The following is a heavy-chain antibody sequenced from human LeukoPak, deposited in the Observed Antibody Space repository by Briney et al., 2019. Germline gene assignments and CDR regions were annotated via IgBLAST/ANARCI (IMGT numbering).Heavy chain of an antibody. CDR1: GFTFSSYS. Sequence: GGSLRLSCAASGFTFSSYSMNWVRQAPGKGLEWVSSISSSSSYIYYADSVKGRFTISRDNAKNSLYLQMNSLRAEDTAVYYCARGGGEYFDWLSPFDYWGQGTLVTVSS. CDR2: ISSSSSYI. D-gene: IGHD3-9*01. J-gene: IGHJ4*02. V-gene: IGHV3-21*01. CDR3: ARGGGEYFDWLSPFDY.